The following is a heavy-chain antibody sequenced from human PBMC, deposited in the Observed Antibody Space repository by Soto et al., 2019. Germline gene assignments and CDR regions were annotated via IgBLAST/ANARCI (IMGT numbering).Heavy chain of an antibody. CDR3: ARALRYFDWSDNWFDP. V-gene: IGHV1-18*01. CDR2: ISAYNGNT. J-gene: IGHJ5*02. CDR1: GYTFTSYG. Sequence: QVHLVQSGAEVRKPGAGVKISCKASGYTFTSYGISWVRQAAGQGLEWMGWISAYNGNTNYAQKLQGRVTMTTDTSTSTAYMELRSLRSDDTAVYYCARALRYFDWSDNWFDPWGQGTLVTVSS. D-gene: IGHD3-9*01.